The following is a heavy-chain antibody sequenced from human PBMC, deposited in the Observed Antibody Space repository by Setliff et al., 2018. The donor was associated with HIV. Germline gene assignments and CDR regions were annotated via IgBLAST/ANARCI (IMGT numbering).Heavy chain of an antibody. CDR3: ARATATWLVDN. CDR1: GASISSYY. J-gene: IGHJ4*02. D-gene: IGHD6-25*01. Sequence: PPETMSLTCTVSGASISSYYRSWNRQPQGKGLGWIGYIYYRVGTNYNPSLKSRLTISADAAKNQFSLKWSSVTTADTAVYYFARATATWLVDNWGEGTLVTVSS. CDR2: IYYRVGT. V-gene: IGHV4-59*01.